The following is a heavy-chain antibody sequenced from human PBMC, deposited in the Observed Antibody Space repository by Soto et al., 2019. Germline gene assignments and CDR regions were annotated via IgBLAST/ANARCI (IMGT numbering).Heavy chain of an antibody. CDR1: GGTFSSYA. D-gene: IGHD2-15*01. Sequence: GASVKVSCKASGGTFSSYAISWVRQAPGQGLEWMGGIIPVFGTTNYAQKFQGRVTITGDKSASTAYMELSSLRSEDTAGYYCARDLGGWPDYWGQGTLVTVSS. CDR2: IIPVFGTT. J-gene: IGHJ4*02. CDR3: ARDLGGWPDY. V-gene: IGHV1-69*06.